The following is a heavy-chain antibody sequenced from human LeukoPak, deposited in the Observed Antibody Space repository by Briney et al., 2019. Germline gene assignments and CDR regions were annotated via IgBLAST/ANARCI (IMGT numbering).Heavy chain of an antibody. CDR2: ISSNGGST. V-gene: IGHV3-64*01. CDR1: GFTFSSYA. J-gene: IGHJ4*02. D-gene: IGHD3-22*01. Sequence: GSLRLSCAASGFTFSSYAMHWVRQAPGKGLEYVSAISSNGGSTYYANSVKGRFTISRDNSKNTLYLQMGSLRAEDMAVYYCARDSGSYDSSGPLDYWGQGTLVTVSS. CDR3: ARDSGSYDSSGPLDY.